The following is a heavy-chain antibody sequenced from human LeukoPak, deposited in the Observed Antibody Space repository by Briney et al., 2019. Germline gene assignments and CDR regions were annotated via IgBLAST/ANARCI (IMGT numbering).Heavy chain of an antibody. J-gene: IGHJ4*02. V-gene: IGHV3-74*01. Sequence: GGSLRLSCEASGFTFRSYWMHGVRQAPGKGLAWVSRINSDGSSTSYADSVKGRFTISRDNAKNTLYLQMNSLRAEDTAVYYCARDSRDYSTDYWGQGTLVTVSS. D-gene: IGHD4-11*01. CDR3: ARDSRDYSTDY. CDR1: GFTFRSYW. CDR2: INSDGSST.